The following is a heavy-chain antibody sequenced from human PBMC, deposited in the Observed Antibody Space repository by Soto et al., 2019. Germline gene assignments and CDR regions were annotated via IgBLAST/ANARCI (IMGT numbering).Heavy chain of an antibody. V-gene: IGHV4-59*08. D-gene: IGHD4-17*01. CDR3: GYGDYVLDDHY. CDR2: IYYSGST. CDR1: GGSISSYY. Sequence: QVQLQESGPGLVKPSETLSLTCTVSGGSISSYYWSWIRQPPGKGLEWIGYIYYSGSTNYNPSLKSRVTISVATAKTQFSLKLSSVTAADTAVYYCGYGDYVLDDHYWGQGTLVTVSS. J-gene: IGHJ4*02.